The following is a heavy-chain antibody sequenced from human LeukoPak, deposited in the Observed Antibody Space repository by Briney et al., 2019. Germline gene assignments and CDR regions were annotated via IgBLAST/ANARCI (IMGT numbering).Heavy chain of an antibody. J-gene: IGHJ3*02. D-gene: IGHD3-3*01. CDR3: ARHVEDYDFWSGYYRSDAFDI. CDR1: GYSISSGYY. Sequence: ASETLSLTCTVSGYSISSGYYWGWIRQPPGKGLEWIGSIYHSGSTYYNPSLKSRVTISVDTSKNQFSLKLSSVTAADTAVYYCARHVEDYDFWSGYYRSDAFDIWGQGTMVTVSS. CDR2: IYHSGST. V-gene: IGHV4-38-2*02.